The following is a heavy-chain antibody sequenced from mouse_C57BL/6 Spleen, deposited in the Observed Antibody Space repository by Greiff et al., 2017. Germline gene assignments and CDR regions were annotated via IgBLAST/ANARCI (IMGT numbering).Heavy chain of an antibody. CDR1: GYTFTSYW. J-gene: IGHJ2*01. D-gene: IGHD4-1*01. V-gene: IGHV1-50*01. Sequence: VQLQQPGAELVKPGASVKLSCKASGYTFTSYWMQWVKQRPGKGLEWIGEIDPSDSYTNYHQQFKGKATLTVDTSSSTAYMHLSSLTSEDSAVYYCARRELGRLAYWGQGTTLTVPS. CDR2: IDPSDSYT. CDR3: ARRELGRLAY.